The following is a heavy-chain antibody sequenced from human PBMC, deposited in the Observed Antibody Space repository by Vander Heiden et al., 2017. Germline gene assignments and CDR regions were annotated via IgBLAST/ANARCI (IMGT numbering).Heavy chain of an antibody. CDR2: IYSGGST. CDR1: GFPVSSNY. Sequence: EVQLVESGGGLIQPGGSLRLSCAASGFPVSSNYMSWVRQAPGKGLEWVSVIYSGGSTYYADSVKGRFTISRDNSKNTLYLQMNSLRAEDTAVYYCARVTCSGGSCYPYYFDYWGQGTLVTVSS. CDR3: ARVTCSGGSCYPYYFDY. J-gene: IGHJ4*02. V-gene: IGHV3-53*01. D-gene: IGHD2-15*01.